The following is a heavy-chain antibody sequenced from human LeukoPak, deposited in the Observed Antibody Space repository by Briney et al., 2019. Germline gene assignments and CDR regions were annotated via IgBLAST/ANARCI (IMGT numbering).Heavy chain of an antibody. D-gene: IGHD5-18*01. J-gene: IGHJ4*02. CDR2: ISYSGST. Sequence: KPSETLSLTCTVPDGSISSYYWSWIRQPPGKGLEWIGYISYSGSTNYIPSLKSRVTISVDTSKNQFSLKLNSVTAADTAVYYCARAGGYGLIDYWGQGTMVTVSS. CDR1: DGSISSYY. V-gene: IGHV4-59*01. CDR3: ARAGGYGLIDY.